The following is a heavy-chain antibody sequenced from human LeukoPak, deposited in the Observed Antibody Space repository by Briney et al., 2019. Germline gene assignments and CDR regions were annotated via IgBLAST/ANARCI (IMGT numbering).Heavy chain of an antibody. CDR2: IIPILGIT. V-gene: IGHV1-69*02. CDR3: ARGGYQWRFFDY. J-gene: IGHJ4*02. Sequence: SVKVSCKASGGTFSSYTISWVRQAPGQGLEWMGRIIPILGITNYAQKFQGRVTITADKSTSTAYMELSSLRSEDTAVYYCARGGYQWRFFDYWGQGTLVTVSS. CDR1: GGTFSSYT. D-gene: IGHD3-22*01.